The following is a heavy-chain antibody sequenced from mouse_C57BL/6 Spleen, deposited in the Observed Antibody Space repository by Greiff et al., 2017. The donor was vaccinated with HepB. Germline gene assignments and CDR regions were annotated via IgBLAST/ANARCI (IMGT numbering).Heavy chain of an antibody. CDR3: ARRVLTTVVATDY. Sequence: QVQLQQPGAELVKPGASVKLSCKASGYTFTSYWMQWVKQRPGQGLEWIGEIDPSDSYTNYNQKFKGKATLTVDTSSSTAYMQLSSLTSEDSAVYYCARRVLTTVVATDYWGQGTTRTVSA. J-gene: IGHJ2*01. CDR1: GYTFTSYW. CDR2: IDPSDSYT. V-gene: IGHV1-50*01. D-gene: IGHD1-1*01.